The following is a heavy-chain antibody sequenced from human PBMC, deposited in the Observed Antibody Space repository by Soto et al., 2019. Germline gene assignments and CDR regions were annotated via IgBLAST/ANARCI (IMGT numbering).Heavy chain of an antibody. D-gene: IGHD3-3*01. CDR1: GYTLTELS. V-gene: IGHV1-24*01. Sequence: ASVKVSCKVSGYTLTELSMHWVRQAPGKGLEWMGGFDPEDGETIYAQKFQGRVTMTEDTSTDTAYMELSSLRSEDTAVYYCATSGDFPDERGNWFDPWGQGTLVTVSS. CDR3: ATSGDFPDERGNWFDP. J-gene: IGHJ5*02. CDR2: FDPEDGET.